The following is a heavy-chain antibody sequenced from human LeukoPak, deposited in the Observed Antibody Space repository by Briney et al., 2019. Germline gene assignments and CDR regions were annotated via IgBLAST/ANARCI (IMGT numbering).Heavy chain of an antibody. D-gene: IGHD5-24*01. Sequence: GGSLRLSCAASGFTFSSYAMHWVRQAPGKGLEWVAVISYDGSNKYYADSVKGRFTISRDNSKNTLYLQMNSLRAEDTAVYYCARDGYNYGNYWGQGTLVTVSS. V-gene: IGHV3-30-3*01. CDR2: ISYDGSNK. CDR1: GFTFSSYA. CDR3: ARDGYNYGNY. J-gene: IGHJ4*02.